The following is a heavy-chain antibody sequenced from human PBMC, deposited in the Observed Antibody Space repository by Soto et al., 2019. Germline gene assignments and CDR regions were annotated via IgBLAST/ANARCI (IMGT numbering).Heavy chain of an antibody. V-gene: IGHV4-59*02. J-gene: IGHJ3*02. CDR2: LYYSGST. CDR1: GGSVSSYY. CDR3: ARDDGRAFDI. Sequence: QVQLQESGPGLVRPSETLSLTCTVSGGSVSSYYWNWIRQSPGKGLEWIGYLYYSGSTIYNPSLKRRVTISVDMSKNQFSLKLTSVTAADTAVYYCARDDGRAFDIWGQGTMVAVSS.